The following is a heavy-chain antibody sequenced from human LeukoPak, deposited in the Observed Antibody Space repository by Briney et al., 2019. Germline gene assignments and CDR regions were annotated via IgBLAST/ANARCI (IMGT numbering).Heavy chain of an antibody. J-gene: IGHJ4*02. V-gene: IGHV4-31*03. CDR1: GGSISSGGYY. CDR2: IYYSGST. Sequence: SETLSLTCTVSGGSISSGGYYWSWIRQHPGKGLEWIGYIYYSGSTYYNPSLKSRVTISVDTSKNQFSLKLSSVTAADTAVYYCARDEGNYDSSGYYYVYWGQGTLVTVSS. CDR3: ARDEGNYDSSGYYYVY. D-gene: IGHD3-22*01.